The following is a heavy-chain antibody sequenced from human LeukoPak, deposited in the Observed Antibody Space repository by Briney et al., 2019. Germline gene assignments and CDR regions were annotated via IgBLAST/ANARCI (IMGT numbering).Heavy chain of an antibody. CDR1: GFTFSSYA. CDR2: ISGSGGSA. Sequence: GGSLRLSCAASGFTFSSYAMTWVRQAPGKGLEWVSTISGSGGSAYYADSVKGRFTISRDNAKNSLYLQMNSLRAEDTAVYYCARDSAGIAVAGDFDYWGQGTLVTVSS. J-gene: IGHJ4*02. V-gene: IGHV3-23*01. CDR3: ARDSAGIAVAGDFDY. D-gene: IGHD6-19*01.